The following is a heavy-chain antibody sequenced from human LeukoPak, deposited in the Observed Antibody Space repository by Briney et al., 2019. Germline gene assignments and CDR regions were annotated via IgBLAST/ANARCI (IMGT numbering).Heavy chain of an antibody. CDR3: ARVLRGGLEYFDY. J-gene: IGHJ4*02. CDR1: GGSISSYY. V-gene: IGHV4-59*12. Sequence: SETLSLTCTVSGGSISSYYWSWIRQPPGKGLEWIGYIYYSGSTNYNPSLKSRVTISVDTSKNQFSLKLSSVTAADTAVYYCARVLRGGLEYFDYWGQGTLVTVSS. CDR2: IYYSGST.